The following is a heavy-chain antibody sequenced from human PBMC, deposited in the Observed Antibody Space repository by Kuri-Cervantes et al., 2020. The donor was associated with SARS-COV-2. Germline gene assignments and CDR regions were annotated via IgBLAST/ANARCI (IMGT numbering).Heavy chain of an antibody. CDR1: GFTFRTYA. CDR2: ISGSGGSI. D-gene: IGHD6-6*01. J-gene: IGHJ1*01. V-gene: IGHV3-23*01. Sequence: GGSLRLSCAASGFTFRTYAMSWVRQAPGKGLEWVSTISGSGGSIDYAVSVKGRFTISRDNSKNTLYLEMDSLTADDTAIYYCAKDPFGSSPAEYFQYWGPGTLVTLSS. CDR3: AKDPFGSSPAEYFQY.